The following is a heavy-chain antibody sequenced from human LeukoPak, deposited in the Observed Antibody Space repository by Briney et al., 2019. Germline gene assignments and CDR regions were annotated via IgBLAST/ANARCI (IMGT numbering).Heavy chain of an antibody. Sequence: ASVKVSCKASGYTFTGYYMHWVRQAPGQRLEWMGWINPNSGGTNYAQKFQGRVTMTRDTSISTDYMELSRLRSDDTAVYYCARGSYVLRYFDWSLDYWGQGTLVTVSS. CDR2: INPNSGGT. CDR3: ARGSYVLRYFDWSLDY. J-gene: IGHJ4*02. V-gene: IGHV1-2*02. CDR1: GYTFTGYY. D-gene: IGHD3-9*01.